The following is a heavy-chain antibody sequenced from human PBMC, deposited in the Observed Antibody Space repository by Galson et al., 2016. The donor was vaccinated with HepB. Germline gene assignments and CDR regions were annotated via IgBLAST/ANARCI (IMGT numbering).Heavy chain of an antibody. CDR2: IHPGDSRT. J-gene: IGHJ1*01. CDR1: GFDFTVYW. CDR3: AGGFCLGRSCYSNFQL. V-gene: IGHV5-51*01. D-gene: IGHD2-15*01. Sequence: QSGAEVKKSGESLKISCQASGFDFTVYWIGWVRQMPGKGLEWMGIIHPGDSRTTYSPSFQGQVTISADKSTNTAYLQWISLKSSDTAIYYCAGGFCLGRSCYSNFQLWGQGTLVTVSS.